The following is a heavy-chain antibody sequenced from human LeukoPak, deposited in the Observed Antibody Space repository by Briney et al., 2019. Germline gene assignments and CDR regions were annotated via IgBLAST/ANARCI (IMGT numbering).Heavy chain of an antibody. CDR3: VTDIRWNDGFDH. CDR1: GYLFTDLS. V-gene: IGHV1-24*01. Sequence: ASVKVSCKVSGYLFTDLSMHWERHAPGKGLEWMVGFNPENGETLYAPKFLGGVSMTEDASADTAYMEMSSLTTEDTAVYYCVTDIRWNDGFDHWGQGTLVTVSS. J-gene: IGHJ4*02. CDR2: FNPENGET. D-gene: IGHD1-1*01.